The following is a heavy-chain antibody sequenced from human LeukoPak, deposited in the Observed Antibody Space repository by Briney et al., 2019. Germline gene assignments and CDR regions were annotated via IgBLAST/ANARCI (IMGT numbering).Heavy chain of an antibody. CDR2: IYGGGST. V-gene: IGHV3-53*01. J-gene: IGHJ4*02. CDR1: GFTVSSNH. CDR3: ARGYCSRSSCYDYFDH. Sequence: GGSLRLSCAASGFTVSSNHMSWVRQAPGKGLEWVSVIYGGGSTYYADSVKGRFTISRDNPKNTLYLQMNSLRAEDTAVYYCARGYCSRSSCYDYFDHWGQGTLVTVSS. D-gene: IGHD2-2*01.